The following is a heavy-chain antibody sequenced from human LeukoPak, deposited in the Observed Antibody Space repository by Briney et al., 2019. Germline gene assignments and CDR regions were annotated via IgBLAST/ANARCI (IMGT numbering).Heavy chain of an antibody. J-gene: IGHJ6*02. Sequence: PGGSLRLSCAASGFTFSSYAMSWIRQAPGKGLEWVSYISSSGSTIYYADSVKGRFTISRDNAKNSLYLQMNSLRAEDTAVYYCARGYDFWSGYPRGMDVWGQGTTVTVSS. CDR1: GFTFSSYA. D-gene: IGHD3-3*01. CDR2: ISSSGSTI. CDR3: ARGYDFWSGYPRGMDV. V-gene: IGHV3-11*01.